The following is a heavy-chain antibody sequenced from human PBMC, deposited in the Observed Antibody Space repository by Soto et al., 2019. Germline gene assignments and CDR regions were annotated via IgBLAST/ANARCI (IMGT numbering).Heavy chain of an antibody. Sequence: PSETLSLTCTVSGGSINSAGYDWSWIRQHPGKGLEWIGYIYYSGSTYYNPSLKSRVTISVDTSKNQFSLKLSSVTAADTAVYYCASKGARWAFDIWGQGTMVTVSS. CDR1: GGSINSAGYD. V-gene: IGHV4-31*03. CDR2: IYYSGST. J-gene: IGHJ3*02. CDR3: ASKGARWAFDI. D-gene: IGHD3-16*01.